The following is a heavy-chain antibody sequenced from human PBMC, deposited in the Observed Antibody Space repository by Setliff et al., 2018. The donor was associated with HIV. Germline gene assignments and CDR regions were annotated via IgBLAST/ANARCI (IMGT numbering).Heavy chain of an antibody. J-gene: IGHJ4*02. D-gene: IGHD6-19*01. V-gene: IGHV4-39*01. CDR3: ARRGAYSSGWYQVGFDY. CDR1: GGSISSSSYY. CDR2: VYYSGIT. Sequence: SETLSLTCTVSGGSISSSSYYWGWIRQPPGKGLEWIGSVYYSGITYYNPSLKSRLTMSVDTSKNQFSLKLSSVTAADTAVYYCARRGAYSSGWYQVGFDYWGQGTLVTVSS.